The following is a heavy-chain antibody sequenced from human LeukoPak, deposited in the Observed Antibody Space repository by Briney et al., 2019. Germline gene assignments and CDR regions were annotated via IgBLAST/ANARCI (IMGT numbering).Heavy chain of an antibody. J-gene: IGHJ4*02. D-gene: IGHD5/OR15-5a*01. CDR1: GGSISGYH. CDR2: IYYGGST. V-gene: IGHV4-59*08. Sequence: SETLSLTCTVSGGSISGYHWSWIRQPPGKGLEWIGYIYYGGSTNYNPSLKSRVTISLDTSKNQFSLKLNSVTAADPAVYYCARHHIVSTGTFDYWGQGTLVTVSS. CDR3: ARHHIVSTGTFDY.